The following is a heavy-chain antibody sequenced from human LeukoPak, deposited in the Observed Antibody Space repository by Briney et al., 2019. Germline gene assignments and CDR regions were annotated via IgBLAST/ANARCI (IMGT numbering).Heavy chain of an antibody. CDR3: AXXXXXXXXXX. CDR1: GYTLSDLS. V-gene: IGHV1-24*01. Sequence: ASVKVSCKVSGYTLSDLSMHWVRQAPGKGLEWMGGSDPGDGETIYTQKFQGRVTMTEDTSTDTAYMELSSLRSEDTAVYYCAXXXXXXXXXXWGQGTLVTVSS. CDR2: SDPGDGET. J-gene: IGHJ1*01.